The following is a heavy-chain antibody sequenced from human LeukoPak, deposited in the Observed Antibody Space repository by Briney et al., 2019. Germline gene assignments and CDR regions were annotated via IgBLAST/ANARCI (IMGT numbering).Heavy chain of an antibody. CDR2: IYPGDSNT. CDR1: GYSFTSYW. CDR3: ARGRYCSSPSCYLTWFDP. D-gene: IGHD2-2*01. V-gene: IGHV5-51*01. J-gene: IGHJ5*02. Sequence: GESLKISCKASGYSFTSYWIGWVRQMPGKGLVWMGIIYPGDSNTRYSPSFQGQVTISADKSISTAYLQWSSLKASDTAMYYCARGRYCSSPSCYLTWFDPWGQGTLVTVSS.